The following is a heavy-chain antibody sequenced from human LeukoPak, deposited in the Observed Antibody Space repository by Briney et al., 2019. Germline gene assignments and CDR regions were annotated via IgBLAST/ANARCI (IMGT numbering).Heavy chain of an antibody. Sequence: GGSLRLSCAASGFTFSSYEMNCVRQAPGKWLEWVSYISSSGSTIYYADSVKGRFTISRDNAKNSLYLQMNSLRAEDTAVYYCAELGITMIGGVWGKGTTVTISS. CDR3: AELGITMIGGV. J-gene: IGHJ6*04. CDR1: GFTFSSYE. D-gene: IGHD3-10*02. V-gene: IGHV3-48*03. CDR2: ISSSGSTI.